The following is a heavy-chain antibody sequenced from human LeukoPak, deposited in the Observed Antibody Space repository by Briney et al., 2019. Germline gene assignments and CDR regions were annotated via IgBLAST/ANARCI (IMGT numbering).Heavy chain of an antibody. CDR3: ARDPLRHWGGAFDI. D-gene: IGHD7-27*01. J-gene: IGHJ3*02. Sequence: PSETLSLTCTVSGGSISSGSYYWSWIRQPAGKGLEWIGRIYTSGSTNYNPSLKSRVTISVDTSKNQFSLKLSSVTAADTAVYYCARDPLRHWGGAFDIWGQGTMVTVSS. CDR2: IYTSGST. CDR1: GGSISSGSYY. V-gene: IGHV4-61*02.